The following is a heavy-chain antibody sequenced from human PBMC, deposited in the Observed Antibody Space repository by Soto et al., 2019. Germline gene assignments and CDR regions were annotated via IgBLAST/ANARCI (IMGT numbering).Heavy chain of an antibody. CDR3: TRQRYGMDV. V-gene: IGHV3-73*02. CDR1: GFTFSGSA. Sequence: EVQLVESGGGLVQPGGSLKLSCAASGFTFSGSAMHWVRQASGKGLEWVGRIRSKANSYATAYAASVKGRFTISRDDSKNTAYLQMNSLKTEDTAVYYCTRQRYGMDVWGKGTTVTVSS. CDR2: IRSKANSYAT. J-gene: IGHJ6*04.